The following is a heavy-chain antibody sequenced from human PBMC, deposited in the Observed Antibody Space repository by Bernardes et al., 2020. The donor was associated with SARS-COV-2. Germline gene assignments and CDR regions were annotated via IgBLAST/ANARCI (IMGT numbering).Heavy chain of an antibody. CDR1: GFTVSHYA. Sequence: GSVSRSGAASGFTVSHYAMRWVRPAPGKGLEWVSAISGSGSNTYYVDSVKGRFTISRDNSKNTLYLQINSLRAEDTAVYYCAKSQGTSMAEYWGQGTLVTVSS. CDR2: ISGSGSNT. D-gene: IGHD5-18*01. V-gene: IGHV3-23*01. J-gene: IGHJ4*02. CDR3: AKSQGTSMAEY.